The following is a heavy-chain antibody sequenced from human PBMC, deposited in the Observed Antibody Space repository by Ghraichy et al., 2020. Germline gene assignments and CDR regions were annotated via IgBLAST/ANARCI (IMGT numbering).Heavy chain of an antibody. Sequence: LSLTCAASGFTFSSYAMSWVRQAPGKGLEWVSAISGSGGSTYYADSVKGRFTISRDNSKNTLYLQMNSLRAEDTAVYYCAKSYYDILTGYPTYYYYYYMDVWGKGTTVTVSS. CDR2: ISGSGGST. J-gene: IGHJ6*03. CDR1: GFTFSSYA. CDR3: AKSYYDILTGYPTYYYYYYMDV. V-gene: IGHV3-23*01. D-gene: IGHD3-9*01.